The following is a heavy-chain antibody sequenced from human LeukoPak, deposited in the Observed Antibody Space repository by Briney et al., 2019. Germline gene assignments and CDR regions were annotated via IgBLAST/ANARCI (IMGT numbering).Heavy chain of an antibody. CDR1: GFTFSSYA. J-gene: IGHJ4*02. V-gene: IGHV3-30*04. CDR2: ISYDGSNK. D-gene: IGHD4-17*01. Sequence: GGSLRLSCAASGFTFSSYAMHWVRQAPGKGLEWVAVISYDGSNKYYADSVKGRFTISRDNSKNTLYLQMNSLRAEDTAVYYCARGLYGDYFDYWGQGTLVTVSS. CDR3: ARGLYGDYFDY.